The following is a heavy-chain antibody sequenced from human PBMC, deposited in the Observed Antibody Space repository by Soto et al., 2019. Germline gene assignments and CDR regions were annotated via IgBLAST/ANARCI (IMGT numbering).Heavy chain of an antibody. CDR3: ARDRNIVATIYNYYGMDV. V-gene: IGHV1-69*13. D-gene: IGHD5-12*01. CDR2: IIPIFGTA. Sequence: GASVKVSCKASGGTFSSYSISWVLQAPGQGLEWMGGIIPIFGTANYAQKFQGRVTITADESTSTAYMELSSLRSEDTAVYYCARDRNIVATIYNYYGMDVWGQGTTVTVSS. CDR1: GGTFSSYS. J-gene: IGHJ6*02.